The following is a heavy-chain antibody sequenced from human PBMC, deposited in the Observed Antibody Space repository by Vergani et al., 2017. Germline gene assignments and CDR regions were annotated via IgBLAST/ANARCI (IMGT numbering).Heavy chain of an antibody. CDR1: GFSLTTRGVA. CDR3: ARIPLAYYYDSSGYYYGNYYFDY. D-gene: IGHD3-22*01. CDR2: VFWDDDK. V-gene: IGHV2-5*02. J-gene: IGHJ4*02. Sequence: QITLKESGPTLVKPTQTLTLSCTFSGFSLTTRGVAVGWIRPPPGKALEWLAIVFWDDDKRYSPSLRNRVTITRDTSRNQVVLTMTNIDPVDTATYYCARIPLAYYYDSSGYYYGNYYFDYWGQGTLVTVSS.